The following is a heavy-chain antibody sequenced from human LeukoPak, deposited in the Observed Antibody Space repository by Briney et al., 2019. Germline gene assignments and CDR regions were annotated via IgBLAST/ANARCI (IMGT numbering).Heavy chain of an antibody. CDR1: GGSFSGYY. D-gene: IGHD6-6*01. Sequence: PSETLSLTCAVYGGSFSGYYWSWSRQPPGKGLEWIGEINHSGSTNYNPSLKSRVTISVDTSKNQFSLKLSSVTAADTAVYYCARALGYSSSQVYNYWGQGTLVTVSS. CDR3: ARALGYSSSQVYNY. V-gene: IGHV4-34*01. J-gene: IGHJ4*02. CDR2: INHSGST.